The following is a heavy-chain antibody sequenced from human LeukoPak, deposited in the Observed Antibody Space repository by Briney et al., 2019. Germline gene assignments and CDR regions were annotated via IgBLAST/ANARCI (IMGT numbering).Heavy chain of an antibody. V-gene: IGHV3-21*01. Sequence: GGSLRLSCAASGFTVSSNYMSWVRQAPGKGLEWVSSISSSSSYIYYADSVKGRFTISRDNAKNSLYLQMNSLRAEDTAVYYCARDGHYDILTGYYSFFDYWGQGTLVTVSS. CDR1: GFTVSSNY. CDR3: ARDGHYDILTGYYSFFDY. D-gene: IGHD3-9*01. CDR2: ISSSSSYI. J-gene: IGHJ4*02.